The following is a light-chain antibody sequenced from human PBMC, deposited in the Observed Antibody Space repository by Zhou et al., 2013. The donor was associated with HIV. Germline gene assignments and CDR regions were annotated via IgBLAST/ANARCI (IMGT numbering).Light chain of an antibody. J-gene: IGKJ4*01. CDR3: QQSYSTPLT. CDR2: DAS. CDR1: QDISNY. Sequence: DIQMTQSPSSLSASVGDRVTITCQASQDISNYLNWYQQKPGKAPKLLIYDASNLETGVPSRFSGSGSGTDFTLTISSLQPEDFATYYCQQSYSTPLTFGGGTKVELK. V-gene: IGKV1-39*01.